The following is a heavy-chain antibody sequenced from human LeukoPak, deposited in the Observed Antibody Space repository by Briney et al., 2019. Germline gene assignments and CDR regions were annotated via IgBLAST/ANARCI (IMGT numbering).Heavy chain of an antibody. D-gene: IGHD3-9*01. CDR3: TRDLTISGPIGI. Sequence: ASVKVSCKASGNTFTGYAMHWMRQAPGQGVEWVGRIDPNSGGTNFAQDFQGRVTITRDTSINTAYMELSSLRSDDTAMYYCTRDLTISGPIGIWGQGTLVTVSA. CDR1: GNTFTGYA. J-gene: IGHJ4*02. CDR2: IDPNSGGT. V-gene: IGHV1-2*06.